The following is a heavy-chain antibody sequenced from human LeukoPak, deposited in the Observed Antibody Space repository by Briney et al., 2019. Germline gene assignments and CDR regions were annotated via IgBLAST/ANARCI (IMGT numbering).Heavy chain of an antibody. Sequence: ASVKASCKASGYTFTSYDINWVRQATGQGLEWMGWMNPNSGNTGYAQKFQGRVTMTRNTSISTAYMELSSLRSEDTAVYYCARLPSIAAAGDDYWGQGTLVTVSS. V-gene: IGHV1-8*01. D-gene: IGHD6-13*01. CDR3: ARLPSIAAAGDDY. CDR2: MNPNSGNT. CDR1: GYTFTSYD. J-gene: IGHJ4*02.